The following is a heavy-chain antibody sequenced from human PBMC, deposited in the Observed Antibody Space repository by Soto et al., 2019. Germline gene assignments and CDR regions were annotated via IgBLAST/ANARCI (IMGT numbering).Heavy chain of an antibody. V-gene: IGHV3-30*18. J-gene: IGHJ4*02. CDR2: ISYDGSNK. Sequence: QVQLVESGGGVVQPGRSLRLSCAASGFTFSSYGMHWVRQAPGKGLEWVAVISYDGSNKYYADSVKGRFTISRDNSKNTLYLQMNSLRAEDTAVYYCAKDEGRSSGSIDYWGQGTLVTVSS. D-gene: IGHD6-6*01. CDR1: GFTFSSYG. CDR3: AKDEGRSSGSIDY.